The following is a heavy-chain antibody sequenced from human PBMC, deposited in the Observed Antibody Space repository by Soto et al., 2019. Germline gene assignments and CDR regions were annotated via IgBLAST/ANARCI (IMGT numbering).Heavy chain of an antibody. J-gene: IGHJ6*02. V-gene: IGHV3-30*18. CDR1: GFTFSSYG. Sequence: GGSLRLSCAASGFTFSSYGMHWVRQAPGKGLEWVAVISYDGSNKYYADSVKGRFTISRDNSKNTLYLQMNSLRAEDTAVYYCAKELTAAGKPNYYYYGMDVWGQGTTVTVSS. CDR3: AKELTAAGKPNYYYYGMDV. CDR2: ISYDGSNK. D-gene: IGHD6-13*01.